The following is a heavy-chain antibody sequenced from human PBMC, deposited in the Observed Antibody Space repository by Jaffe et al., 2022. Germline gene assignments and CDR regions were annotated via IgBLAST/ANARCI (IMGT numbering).Heavy chain of an antibody. J-gene: IGHJ4*02. D-gene: IGHD3-10*01. Sequence: QVQLQESGPGLVKPSETLSLTCAVSGYSISSGYYWGWIRQPPGKGLEWIGSIYHSGSTYYNPSLKSRVTISVDTSKNQFSLKLSSVTAADTAVYYCASTVLLEGFDYWGQGTLVTVSS. CDR3: ASTVLLEGFDY. V-gene: IGHV4-38-2*01. CDR2: IYHSGST. CDR1: GYSISSGYY.